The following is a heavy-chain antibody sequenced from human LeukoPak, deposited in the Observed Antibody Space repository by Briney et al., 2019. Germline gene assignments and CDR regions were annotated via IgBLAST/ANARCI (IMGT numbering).Heavy chain of an antibody. CDR1: GFRFSGYW. CDR2: IKEDGSEK. D-gene: IGHD4-17*01. CDR3: ARPYRYGDYASFDN. V-gene: IGHV3-7*05. Sequence: GGSLRLSCAASGFRFSGYWMSWVRQAPGKGLEWVANIKEDGSEKYYVDSVRGRFTISRDKAKNSLYLQVNSLRAEDTAVYYCARPYRYGDYASFDNWGQGTLVTVTS. J-gene: IGHJ4*02.